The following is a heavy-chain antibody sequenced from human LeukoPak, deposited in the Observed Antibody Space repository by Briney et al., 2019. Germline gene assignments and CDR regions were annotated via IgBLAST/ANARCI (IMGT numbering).Heavy chain of an antibody. D-gene: IGHD3-16*01. J-gene: IGHJ6*03. CDR2: FDPEDGET. V-gene: IGHV1-24*01. CDR3: ATSDADYDLYSMDV. Sequence: GASVNVSCKCSGYTLTELSRHWVRQAPGKGREGMGGFDPEDGETIYAQKFQGRVTITEDTSTDTAYMELSSLRSEDTAVYYCATSDADYDLYSMDVWGKGTPVTVSS. CDR1: GYTLTELS.